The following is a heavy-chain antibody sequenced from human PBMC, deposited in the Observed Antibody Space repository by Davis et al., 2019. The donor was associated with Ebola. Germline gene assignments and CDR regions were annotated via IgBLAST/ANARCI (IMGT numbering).Heavy chain of an antibody. CDR2: INGGNGNT. CDR1: GYTFTSYA. V-gene: IGHV1-3*01. Sequence: ASVKVSCKASGYTFTSYAMHWVRQAPGQRREWMGWINGGNGNTRYAQKFQGRVTITRDTSASTAYMELSSLRSEDTAVYYCARDWCSSATCYAGYYNGMDVWGQGTTVTVSS. J-gene: IGHJ6*02. D-gene: IGHD2-2*01. CDR3: ARDWCSSATCYAGYYNGMDV.